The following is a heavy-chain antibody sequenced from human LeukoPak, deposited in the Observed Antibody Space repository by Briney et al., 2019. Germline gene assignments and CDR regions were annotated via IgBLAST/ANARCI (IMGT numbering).Heavy chain of an antibody. Sequence: GGSLRLSCAASGFTFSSYAMSWVRQAPGKGLECVSAISGSGGSTYYADSVKGRFTISRDNSKNTLYLQMNSLRAEDTAVYYCGTPPLVLLLFGPNDEAFDIWGQGTMVTVSS. J-gene: IGHJ3*02. D-gene: IGHD3-10*01. CDR3: GTPPLVLLLFGPNDEAFDI. CDR1: GFTFSSYA. CDR2: ISGSGGST. V-gene: IGHV3-23*01.